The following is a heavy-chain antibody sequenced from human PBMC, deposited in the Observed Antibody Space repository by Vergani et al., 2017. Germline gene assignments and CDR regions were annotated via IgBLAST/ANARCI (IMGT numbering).Heavy chain of an antibody. CDR2: ISGSGGST. D-gene: IGHD1-1*01. Sequence: EVQLLESGGGLVQPGGSLRLSCAASGFTFSSHAMSWVRQAPGKGLEWVSGISGSGGSTYYADSVKGRFTISRDNSKNTLYLQMNSLRAEDTAVYYCAKQLGYNYYGMDVWGQGTTVTVSS. V-gene: IGHV3-23*01. CDR3: AKQLGYNYYGMDV. CDR1: GFTFSSHA. J-gene: IGHJ6*02.